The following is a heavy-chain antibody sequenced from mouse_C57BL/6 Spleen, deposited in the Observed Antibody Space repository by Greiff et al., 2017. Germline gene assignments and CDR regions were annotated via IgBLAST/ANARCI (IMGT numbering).Heavy chain of an antibody. Sequence: QVQLQQSGAELVKPGASVKISCKASGYAFSSSWMNWVKQRPGKGLEWIGQIYPGDGDTNYNGKFKGKATLTADKSSSTAYMQLSSLTSEDSAVYFCARPDSSYAMDYWGQGTSVTVSS. CDR2: IYPGDGDT. CDR1: GYAFSSSW. J-gene: IGHJ4*01. CDR3: ARPDSSYAMDY. V-gene: IGHV1-80*01.